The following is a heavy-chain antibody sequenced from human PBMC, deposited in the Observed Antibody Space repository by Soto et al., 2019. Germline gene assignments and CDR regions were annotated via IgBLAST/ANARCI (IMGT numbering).Heavy chain of an antibody. V-gene: IGHV3-23*01. Sequence: PGGSLRLSCAASGFTFSSYAMSWVRQAPGKGLEWVSAISGSGGSTYYADSVKGRFTISRDNSKNTLYLQMNSLRAEDTAVYYCATSSSLRASYYYGMDVWVQGTTVTVSS. J-gene: IGHJ6*02. CDR2: ISGSGGST. D-gene: IGHD6-6*01. CDR1: GFTFSSYA. CDR3: ATSSSLRASYYYGMDV.